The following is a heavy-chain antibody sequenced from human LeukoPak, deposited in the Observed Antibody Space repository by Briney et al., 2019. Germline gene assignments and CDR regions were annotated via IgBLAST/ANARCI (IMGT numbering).Heavy chain of an antibody. CDR3: AKEGDWAYNYDSSGYYGSFDC. D-gene: IGHD3-22*01. CDR1: GITLNNNA. CDR2: ISGSSATT. J-gene: IGHJ4*02. Sequence: PGGSLRLSCAASGITLNNNAMSWVRQAPGKGLEWVSGISGSSATTYYADSVKGRFTISRDNSKNTLYLQLNSLRAEDTALYYCAKEGDWAYNYDSSGYYGSFDCWGQGTLVTVSS. V-gene: IGHV3-23*01.